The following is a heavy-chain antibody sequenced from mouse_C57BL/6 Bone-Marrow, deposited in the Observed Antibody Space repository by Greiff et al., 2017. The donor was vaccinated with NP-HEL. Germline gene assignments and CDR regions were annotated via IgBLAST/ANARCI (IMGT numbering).Heavy chain of an antibody. V-gene: IGHV10-1*01. D-gene: IGHD2-1*01. J-gene: IGHJ3*01. CDR1: GFSFNTYA. CDR2: IRSKSNNYAT. CDR3: VRHGDGNYGAWFAY. Sequence: EVQGVESGGGLVQPKGSLKLSCAASGFSFNTYAMNWVRQAPGKGLEWVARIRSKSNNYATYYADSVKDRFTISRDDSESMLYLQMNNLKTEDTAMYYCVRHGDGNYGAWFAYWGQGTLVTVSA.